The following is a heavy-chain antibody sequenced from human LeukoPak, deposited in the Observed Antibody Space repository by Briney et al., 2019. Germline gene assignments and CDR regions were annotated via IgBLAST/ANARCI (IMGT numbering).Heavy chain of an antibody. CDR3: ARDEGRDIVVVPAPVY. CDR2: INAGNGNT. D-gene: IGHD2-2*01. J-gene: IGHJ4*02. CDR1: GYTFTSYA. Sequence: ASVKVSCKASGYTFTSYAMHWVRQAPGQRLEWMGWINAGNGNTKYSQKFQGRVTITRDTSASTAYMELSSLRSEDTAVYYCARDEGRDIVVVPAPVYWGQGTLVTVSS. V-gene: IGHV1-3*01.